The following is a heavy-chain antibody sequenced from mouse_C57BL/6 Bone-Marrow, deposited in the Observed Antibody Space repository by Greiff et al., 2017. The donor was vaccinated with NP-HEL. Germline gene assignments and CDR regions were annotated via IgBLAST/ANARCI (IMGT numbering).Heavy chain of an antibody. J-gene: IGHJ4*01. CDR2: IRNKANGYTT. V-gene: IGHV7-3*01. Sequence: EVMLVESGGGLVQPGGSLSLSCAASGFTFTDYYMSWVRQPPGKALEWLGFIRNKANGYTTEYSASVKGRLTISRDNSQSILYLQMNALRAEDSATYYCARYLYYYGSSYGAMDYWGQGTSVTGAS. CDR3: ARYLYYYGSSYGAMDY. CDR1: GFTFTDYY. D-gene: IGHD1-1*01.